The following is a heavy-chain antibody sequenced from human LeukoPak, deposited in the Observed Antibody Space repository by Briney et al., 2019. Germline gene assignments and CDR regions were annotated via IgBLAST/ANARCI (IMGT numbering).Heavy chain of an antibody. V-gene: IGHV1-2*06. CDR3: ARGSSLSWFDP. CDR2: INPNSGGT. Sequence: ASVKVSCKASGYTFTDYYMHWVRQAPGQGLEWMGRINPNSGGTNYAQKFQGRVTMTRDTSTSTVYMELSSLRSEDTAVYYCARGSSLSWFDPWGQGTLVTVSS. D-gene: IGHD6-6*01. CDR1: GYTFTDYY. J-gene: IGHJ5*02.